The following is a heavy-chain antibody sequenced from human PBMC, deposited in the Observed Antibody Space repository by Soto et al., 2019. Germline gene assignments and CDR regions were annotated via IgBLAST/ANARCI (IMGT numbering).Heavy chain of an antibody. V-gene: IGHV1-18*04. J-gene: IGHJ4*01. Sequence: ASVKGACNASGYTFTSYGISWVLRAPGQGLEWMGWISAYNGNTNYAQKLQGRVTMTTDTSTSTAYMELRSLRSDDTAVYYSDRDESTIFGMALNVCDYWGQ. CDR2: ISAYNGNT. CDR1: GYTFTSYG. D-gene: IGHD3-3*01. CDR3: DRDESTIFGMALNVCDY.